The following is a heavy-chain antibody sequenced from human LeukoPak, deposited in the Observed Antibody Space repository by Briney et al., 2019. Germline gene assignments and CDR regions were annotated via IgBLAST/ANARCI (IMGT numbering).Heavy chain of an antibody. J-gene: IGHJ4*02. V-gene: IGHV1-18*01. Sequence: ASVKVSCEASGYTFDSYGISWVRQAPGQGLEWMGWISCYTGNTNHAQKFQDRVTMTTDTSTNTAYMELRSLRSDDTAVYYCARDRAPSYYYDSSDYSRLFDYWGQGTLVTVSS. CDR1: GYTFDSYG. D-gene: IGHD3-22*01. CDR3: ARDRAPSYYYDSSDYSRLFDY. CDR2: ISCYTGNT.